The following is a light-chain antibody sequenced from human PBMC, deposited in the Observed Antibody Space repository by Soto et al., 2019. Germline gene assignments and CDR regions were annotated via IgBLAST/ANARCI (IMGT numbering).Light chain of an antibody. CDR2: AAS. CDR1: QGISSY. V-gene: IGKV1-8*01. Sequence: IQMTQTPSSLSASTGDRVTITCRASQGISSYLAWYQQKPGKAPNLLIYAASTLQSGVPSRFSGSGSGTDFTLTITCLQSEDFATYYCQQYYSYPRTFGQGTKVDI. J-gene: IGKJ1*01. CDR3: QQYYSYPRT.